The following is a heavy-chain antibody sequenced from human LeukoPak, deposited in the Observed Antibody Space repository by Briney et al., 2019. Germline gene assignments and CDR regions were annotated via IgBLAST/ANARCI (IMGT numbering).Heavy chain of an antibody. D-gene: IGHD4-23*01. CDR1: GFTFSSYA. V-gene: IGHV3-23*01. CDR2: ISGSGGST. Sequence: GGSLRLSCAAPGFTFSSYAMSWVRQAPGKGLEWVSAISGSGGSTYYADSVKGRFTISRDNSKNTLYLQMNSLRAEDTAVYYCAKVGLRGYYFDYWGQGTLVTVSS. J-gene: IGHJ4*02. CDR3: AKVGLRGYYFDY.